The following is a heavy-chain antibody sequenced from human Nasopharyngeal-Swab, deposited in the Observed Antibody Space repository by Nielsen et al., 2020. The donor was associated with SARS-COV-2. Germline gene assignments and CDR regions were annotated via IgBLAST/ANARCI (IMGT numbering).Heavy chain of an antibody. D-gene: IGHD5-12*01. J-gene: IGHJ6*02. V-gene: IGHV5-51*01. CDR1: GYRFISYW. CDR2: IYPRDSDT. CDR3: VRPEGVATSFKYYFQYGMDV. Sequence: GESLKISCKGSGYRFISYWIGWVRQMPGKGLEWMGIIYPRDSDTRYSPSFQGQVTISADKSISTAYLQWSSLKASDTAMYYCVRPEGVATSFKYYFQYGMDVWGQGTMVTVPS.